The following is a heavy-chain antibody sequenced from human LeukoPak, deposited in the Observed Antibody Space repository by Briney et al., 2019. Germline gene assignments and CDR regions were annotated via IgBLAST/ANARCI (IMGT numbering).Heavy chain of an antibody. D-gene: IGHD1-1*01. J-gene: IGHJ6*02. CDR1: GGTFSSYD. Sequence: GASVKVSCKASGGTFSSYDINWVRQATGQGLEWMGWMNPNSGNTGYAQKFQGRVTMTRNTSISTAYMELSSLRSEDTAVYYCARGHRGNWNDVDYYYYYGMDVWGQGTTVTVSS. CDR3: ARGHRGNWNDVDYYYYYGMDV. CDR2: MNPNSGNT. V-gene: IGHV1-8*02.